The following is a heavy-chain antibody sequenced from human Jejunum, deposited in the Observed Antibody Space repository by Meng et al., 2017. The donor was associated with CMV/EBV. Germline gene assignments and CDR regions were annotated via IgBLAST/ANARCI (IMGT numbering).Heavy chain of an antibody. CDR1: GGSISGYY. CDR3: ARDRMAAPGTFEY. Sequence: VHLQGPGPGLVQPSETLPLTCTFSGGSISGYYWNWIRQPAGKGLEWIGRVYMSGSTNYNPSLRSRVAMSVDTSKTQFSLRLTSVTAADTAVYYCARDRMAAPGTFEYWGQGTLVTVSS. V-gene: IGHV4-4*07. D-gene: IGHD6-13*01. CDR2: VYMSGST. J-gene: IGHJ4*02.